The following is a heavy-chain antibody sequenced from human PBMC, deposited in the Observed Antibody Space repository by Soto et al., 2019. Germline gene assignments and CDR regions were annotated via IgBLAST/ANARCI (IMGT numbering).Heavy chain of an antibody. CDR2: ISTSGTT. Sequence: SETLSLTCTVSGASISSYFWTWVRQPAGKGLDWIGRISTSGTTNYNPSLKSRVTMSVDTSKNHFSLNLSSVTAADTAVYYCAREAGPDRWFDPWGQGTLVTVSS. CDR1: GASISSYF. V-gene: IGHV4-4*07. D-gene: IGHD6-19*01. J-gene: IGHJ5*02. CDR3: AREAGPDRWFDP.